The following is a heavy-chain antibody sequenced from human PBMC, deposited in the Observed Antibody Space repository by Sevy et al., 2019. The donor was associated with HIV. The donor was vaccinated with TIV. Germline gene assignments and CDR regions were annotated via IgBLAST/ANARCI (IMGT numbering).Heavy chain of an antibody. CDR3: ARQFARGVYGDYRGRAFDI. D-gene: IGHD4-17*01. V-gene: IGHV3-30*04. J-gene: IGHJ3*02. CDR1: GFTFSSYA. Sequence: GGSLRLSCAASGFTFSSYAMHWVRQAPGKGLEWVAVISYDGSNKYYADSVKGRFTISRDNSKNTLYLQMNSLRAEDTAVYYCARQFARGVYGDYRGRAFDIWGQGTMVTVSS. CDR2: ISYDGSNK.